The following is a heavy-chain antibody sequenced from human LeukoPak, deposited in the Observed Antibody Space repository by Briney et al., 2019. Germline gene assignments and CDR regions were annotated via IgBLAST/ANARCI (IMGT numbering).Heavy chain of an antibody. Sequence: ASVKVSCKASGYTFTGYYMHWVRQAPGQGLEWMGRINPNSGGTNYAQKFQGRVTVTRDTSISTAYMELSRLRSDDTAVYYCAREYSYGMVDYWGQGTLVTVSS. CDR3: AREYSYGMVDY. J-gene: IGHJ4*02. CDR1: GYTFTGYY. CDR2: INPNSGGT. D-gene: IGHD5-18*01. V-gene: IGHV1-2*06.